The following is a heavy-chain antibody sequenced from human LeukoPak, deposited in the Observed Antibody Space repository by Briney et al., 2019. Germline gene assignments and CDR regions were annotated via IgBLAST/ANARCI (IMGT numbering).Heavy chain of an antibody. CDR3: ARESVYTSTWSKSGRTFDV. D-gene: IGHD6-19*01. CDR1: GGSISSGSYY. V-gene: IGHV4-61*02. Sequence: SETLSLTCTVSGGSISSGSYYWSWIRQPAGKGLEWIGRIYTSGSTNYNPSLKSRVTISVDTSKNQFSLKLSSVTAADTAVYYCARESVYTSTWSKSGRTFDVWGQGTMVTVSS. J-gene: IGHJ3*01. CDR2: IYTSGST.